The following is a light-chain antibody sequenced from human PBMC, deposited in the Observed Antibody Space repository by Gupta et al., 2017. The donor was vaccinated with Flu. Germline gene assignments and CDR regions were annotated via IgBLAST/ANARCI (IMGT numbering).Light chain of an antibody. V-gene: IGKV1-12*01. J-gene: IGKJ4*01. CDR3: QQRNSFPHT. CDR2: LAS. Sequence: DIQMNQSPSYVSASIGDRVTITCQASHNINTWLAWYQQRPGKAPQLLIYLASSLQPGVPSRFSGSGSGAHFTLTIDGRQSEDSAIYYCQQRNSFPHTFGGGTRVHI. CDR1: HNINTW.